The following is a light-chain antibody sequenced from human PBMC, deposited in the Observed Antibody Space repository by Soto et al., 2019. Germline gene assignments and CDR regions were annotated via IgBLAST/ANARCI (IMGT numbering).Light chain of an antibody. CDR2: GAS. Sequence: EIVMTQSPATLSVSPGERVTLSCRASQSVNSNLGWYQQKPGQAPRLLIYGASTRATGIPARFSGSGSGTDFTLTISRLEPEDFAVYYCQQYGSSGTFGQGTKADIK. J-gene: IGKJ1*01. CDR3: QQYGSSGT. V-gene: IGKV3-15*01. CDR1: QSVNSN.